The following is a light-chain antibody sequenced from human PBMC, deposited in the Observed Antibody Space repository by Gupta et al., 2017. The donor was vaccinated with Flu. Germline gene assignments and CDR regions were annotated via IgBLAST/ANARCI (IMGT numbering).Light chain of an antibody. CDR2: EVS. CDR3: SSYSGRGTPVV. V-gene: IGLV2-14*01. J-gene: IGLJ2*01. CDR1: NSDVGAYDY. Sequence: QSALTQPASVSGSPGQSITISCTGTNSDVGAYDYVSWYQKHPDKAPKLMIYEVSNRPSGVSNRFSGSKSGNTASLTISGLQAEDEADYYCSSYSGRGTPVVFGGGTKLTVL.